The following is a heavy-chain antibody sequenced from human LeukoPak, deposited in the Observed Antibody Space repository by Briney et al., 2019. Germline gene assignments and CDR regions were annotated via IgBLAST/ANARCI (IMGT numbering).Heavy chain of an antibody. Sequence: SETLSLTCTVSGGSISSSSYYWGWNRQPPGKGLEWIGSIYYSGSTYYNPSLKSRVTISGNTTKHQFFLKVSSLTAADTAVYYCARDVPVLVGALNDAAFDIWGQGTMVTVSS. V-gene: IGHV4-39*02. CDR2: IYYSGST. CDR3: ARDVPVLVGALNDAAFDI. CDR1: GGSISSSSYY. D-gene: IGHD1-26*01. J-gene: IGHJ3*02.